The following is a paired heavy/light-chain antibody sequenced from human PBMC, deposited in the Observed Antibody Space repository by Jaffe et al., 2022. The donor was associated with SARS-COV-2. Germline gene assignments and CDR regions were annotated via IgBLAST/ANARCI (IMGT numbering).Heavy chain of an antibody. D-gene: IGHD3-9*01. CDR1: GFTFSSYS. Sequence: EVQLVESGGGLVKPGGSLRLSCAASGFTFSSYSMNWVRQAPGKGLEWVSSISSSSSYIYYADSVKGRFTISRDNAKNSLYLQMNSLRAEDTAVYYCARDEPYDILTGYPRGPIDYWGQGTLVTVSS. J-gene: IGHJ4*02. CDR3: ARDEPYDILTGYPRGPIDY. V-gene: IGHV3-21*01. CDR2: ISSSSSYI.
Light chain of an antibody. CDR2: GAS. CDR3: QQYGSSPPKIT. Sequence: EIVLTQSPGTLSLSPGERATLSCRASQSVSSSYLAWYQQKPGQAPRLLIYGASSRATGIPDRFSGSGSGTDFTLTISRLEPEDFAVYYCQQYGSSPPKITFGQGTRLEIK. V-gene: IGKV3-20*01. CDR1: QSVSSSY. J-gene: IGKJ5*01.